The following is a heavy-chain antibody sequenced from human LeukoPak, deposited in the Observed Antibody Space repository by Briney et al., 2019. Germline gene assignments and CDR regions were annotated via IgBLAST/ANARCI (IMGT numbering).Heavy chain of an antibody. J-gene: IGHJ4*02. Sequence: PGGSLRLSCAASGFTFSSYAMSWVRQAPGKGLEWVSAINGSGGSTYYADSVKGRFTISRDNSKNTLYLQMNSLRAEDTAVYYCAKDQGLGSSSPIDYWGQGTLVTVSS. D-gene: IGHD6-13*01. V-gene: IGHV3-23*01. CDR2: INGSGGST. CDR1: GFTFSSYA. CDR3: AKDQGLGSSSPIDY.